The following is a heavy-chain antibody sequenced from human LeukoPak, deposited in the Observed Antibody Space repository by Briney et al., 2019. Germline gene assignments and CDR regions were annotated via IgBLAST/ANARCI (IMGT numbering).Heavy chain of an antibody. Sequence: PGGSLRLSCAASGFTFSNYWMNWVRQAPGKGLEWVANIKQDGSEKYYVESVKSRFTISRDNAKNSLYLQMNTLRAEDTAVYYCARAMDVWGQGTTVTVSS. J-gene: IGHJ6*02. CDR2: IKQDGSEK. CDR1: GFTFSNYW. V-gene: IGHV3-7*03. CDR3: ARAMDV.